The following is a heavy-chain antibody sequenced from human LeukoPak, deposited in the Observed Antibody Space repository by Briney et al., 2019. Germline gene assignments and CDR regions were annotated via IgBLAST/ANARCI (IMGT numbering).Heavy chain of an antibody. Sequence: PGGSLRLSCAASGFTFTSFSMNWVRQAPGKGLEWVSYISSGSGTIYYADSVKGRFTISRDNAQNSLYLQMNSLRAEDTAVYYCARRTPGYCSGGSCYGFQHWGQGTLVTVSS. CDR2: ISSGSGTI. CDR1: GFTFTSFS. CDR3: ARRTPGYCSGGSCYGFQH. D-gene: IGHD2-15*01. V-gene: IGHV3-48*04. J-gene: IGHJ1*01.